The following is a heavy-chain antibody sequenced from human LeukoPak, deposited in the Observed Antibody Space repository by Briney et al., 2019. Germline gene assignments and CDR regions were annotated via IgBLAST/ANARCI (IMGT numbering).Heavy chain of an antibody. CDR3: ARDSFGVPDY. V-gene: IGHV3-7*01. Sequence: GGSLRLSCAASGFIFSNYWMSWVRQAPGKGLEWVANIKEDGSEKYYVDSVKGRFTISRDNAKNSLYLQMNSLRAEDTAVYYCARDSFGVPDYWGQGTLVTVSS. D-gene: IGHD3-16*01. CDR1: GFIFSNYW. J-gene: IGHJ4*02. CDR2: IKEDGSEK.